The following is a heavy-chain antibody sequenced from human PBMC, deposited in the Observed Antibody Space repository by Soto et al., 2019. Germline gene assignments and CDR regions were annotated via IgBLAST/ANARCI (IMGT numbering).Heavy chain of an antibody. V-gene: IGHV1-2*04. J-gene: IGHJ4*02. D-gene: IGHD3-22*01. CDR2: INPNSGGT. CDR3: ARDSVYDSSGYHFDY. Sequence: ASVKGSGKASGYTFTGYYMHWVRQAPGQGLEWMGWINPNSGGTNYAQKFQGWVTMTRDTSISTAYMELSRLRTDGTAVYYRARDSVYDSSGYHFDYWGQGTLVTVSS. CDR1: GYTFTGYY.